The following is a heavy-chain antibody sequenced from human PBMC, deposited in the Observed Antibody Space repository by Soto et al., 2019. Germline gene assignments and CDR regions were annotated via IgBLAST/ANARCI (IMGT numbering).Heavy chain of an antibody. CDR3: AGETYYYDSSGYYYGRVFDY. CDR1: GGSISSGGYS. Sequence: SETLSLTCAVSGGSISSGGYSWSWIRQPPGKGLEWIGYIYHSGSTYYNPSLKSRVTISVDRSKNQFSLKLSSVTAADTAVYYCAGETYYYDSSGYYYGRVFDYWGQGTLVTVS. D-gene: IGHD3-22*01. J-gene: IGHJ4*02. V-gene: IGHV4-30-2*01. CDR2: IYHSGST.